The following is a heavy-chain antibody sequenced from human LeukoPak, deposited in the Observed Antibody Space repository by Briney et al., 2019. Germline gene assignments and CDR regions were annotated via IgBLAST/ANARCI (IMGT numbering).Heavy chain of an antibody. V-gene: IGHV4-59*01. J-gene: IGHJ4*02. CDR3: ARSNSESYYRGYYFDY. Sequence: SETLSLTCTVPGGSTSSFYWSWIRQPPEKGLEWIGYISHSGTTNYNPSLKSRVTISVDTSMNQFSLKLSSVTAADTAVYYCARSNSESYYRGYYFDYWGQGTLVTVSS. D-gene: IGHD1-26*01. CDR1: GGSTSSFY. CDR2: ISHSGTT.